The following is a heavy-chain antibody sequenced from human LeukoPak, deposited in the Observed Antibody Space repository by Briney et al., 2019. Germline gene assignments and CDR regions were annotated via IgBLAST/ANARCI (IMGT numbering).Heavy chain of an antibody. D-gene: IGHD4-23*01. J-gene: IGHJ2*01. CDR1: GGSISSSSYY. CDR2: IYYSGST. CDR3: ARDPGHSLYGGNGDWYFDL. Sequence: SETLSLTCTVSGGSISSSSYYWGWIRQPPGKGLEWIGSIYYSGSTYYNPSLKSRVTISVDTSKNQFSLKLSSVTAADTAVYYCARDPGHSLYGGNGDWYFDLWGRGTLVTVSS. V-gene: IGHV4-39*07.